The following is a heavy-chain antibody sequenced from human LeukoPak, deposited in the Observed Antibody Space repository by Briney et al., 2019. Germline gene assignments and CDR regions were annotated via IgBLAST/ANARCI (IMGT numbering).Heavy chain of an antibody. CDR3: ARVEMATIGDY. Sequence: GGSLRLSCAASGFTFSRYSMNWVRQAPGKGLEWVSYISTSSSTIYYADSVKGRFTISRDNAKNSLYLQMNSLRVEDTAVYYCARVEMATIGDYWGQGTLVTVSS. D-gene: IGHD5-24*01. V-gene: IGHV3-48*01. CDR1: GFTFSRYS. J-gene: IGHJ4*02. CDR2: ISTSSSTI.